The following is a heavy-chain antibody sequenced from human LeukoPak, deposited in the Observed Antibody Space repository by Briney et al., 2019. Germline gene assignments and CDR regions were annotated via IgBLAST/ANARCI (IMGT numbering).Heavy chain of an antibody. CDR3: AIDVRAVVGKGPFDY. CDR2: ISSSSSYT. CDR1: GFTFSDYY. Sequence: PGGSLRLSCAASGFTFSDYYMSWIRQAPGKGLEWVSYISSSSSYTNYADPVKGRFSISRDNDKTSLYLQMNSLRAEDTAVYYCAIDVRAVVGKGPFDYWGQGTLVTVSS. J-gene: IGHJ4*02. V-gene: IGHV3-11*05. D-gene: IGHD6-19*01.